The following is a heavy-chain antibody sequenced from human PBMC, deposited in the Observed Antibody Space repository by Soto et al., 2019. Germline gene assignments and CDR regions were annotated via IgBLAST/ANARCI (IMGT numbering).Heavy chain of an antibody. CDR3: ATFSNFALLAFDI. CDR1: GYTPTQLS. J-gene: IGHJ3*02. D-gene: IGHD4-4*01. Sequence: ASVNVSCKVSGYTPTQLSMHWVRQAPGKGLEWMGSFDPEDGKTIYSQNFQGRVTMTEDTSTDTAYMELSSLRSADTAVYYCATFSNFALLAFDIWGQGTMVTVSS. CDR2: FDPEDGKT. V-gene: IGHV1-24*01.